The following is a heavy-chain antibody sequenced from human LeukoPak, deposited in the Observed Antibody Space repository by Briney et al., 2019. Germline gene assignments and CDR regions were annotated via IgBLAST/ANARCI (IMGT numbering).Heavy chain of an antibody. CDR2: ISGSGDRT. Sequence: GGSLRLSCAASEFSFSSYEMSWVRQAPGKGPEWVSGISGSGDRTYYVDSVKGRFAISRDNSKKTLDLQMNSLRDDDTAVYYCVREGPRGLAFDIWGQGTRVTVSS. CDR3: VREGPRGLAFDI. J-gene: IGHJ3*02. CDR1: EFSFSSYE. V-gene: IGHV3-23*01.